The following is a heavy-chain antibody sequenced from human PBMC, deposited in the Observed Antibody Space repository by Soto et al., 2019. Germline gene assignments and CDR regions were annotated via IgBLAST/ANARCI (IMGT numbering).Heavy chain of an antibody. CDR1: GFTFGTYW. Sequence: EVQLVESGGGLVQPGGSLRLSCAASGFTFGTYWMSWVRQAPGKGLEWLANIWRDGSQKHYVDSVKGRFTISRDNAKNSLYLQMNSLTAEDMAVYYCARGSTSFEVWGQGTLVTASS. CDR2: IWRDGSQK. D-gene: IGHD2-2*01. V-gene: IGHV3-7*01. J-gene: IGHJ4*02. CDR3: ARGSTSFEV.